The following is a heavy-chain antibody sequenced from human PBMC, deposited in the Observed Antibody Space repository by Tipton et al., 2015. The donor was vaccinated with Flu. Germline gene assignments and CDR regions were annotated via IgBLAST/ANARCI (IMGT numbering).Heavy chain of an antibody. J-gene: IGHJ4*02. CDR2: IKQDGSEK. D-gene: IGHD3-16*01. CDR1: GFTLNSYW. CDR3: ARSRGIGNYYNY. Sequence: SLRLSCAASGFTLNSYWMTWVRQAPGKGLEWVANIKQDGSEKHYVDSVQGRFTISRNNPKNSVYLQMNSLRAEDTAVYYCARSRGIGNYYNYWGQGTLVTVSS. V-gene: IGHV3-7*01.